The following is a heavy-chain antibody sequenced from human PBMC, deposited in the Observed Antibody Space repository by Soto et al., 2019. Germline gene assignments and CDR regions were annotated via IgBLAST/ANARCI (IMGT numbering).Heavy chain of an antibody. Sequence: QLQLQESGPGLVKPSETLSLTCNASGGSISSTSYAWGWIRQSPGKGLEWIGTIDYSGTIYYNPSLKSRITISGDTSKNQISLKLSSVTAADTAVYYCARHVHNQGYEYYVDSWGQGTLVTVSS. CDR2: IDYSGTI. CDR3: ARHVHNQGYEYYVDS. D-gene: IGHD3-3*01. J-gene: IGHJ4*02. V-gene: IGHV4-39*01. CDR1: GGSISSTSYA.